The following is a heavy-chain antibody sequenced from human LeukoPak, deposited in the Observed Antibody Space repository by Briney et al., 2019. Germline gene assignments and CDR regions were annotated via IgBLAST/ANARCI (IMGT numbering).Heavy chain of an antibody. V-gene: IGHV3-33*01. CDR1: GFTFSSCG. D-gene: IGHD6-13*01. CDR3: ARGWDGYSSSWSIHLGRDYYYGMDV. J-gene: IGHJ6*02. Sequence: GRSLRLSCAASGFTFSSCGMHWVRQAPGKGLEWVAVIWYDGSNKYYADSVKGRFTISRDNSKNTLYLQMNSLRAEDTAVYYCARGWDGYSSSWSIHLGRDYYYGMDVWGQGTTVTVSS. CDR2: IWYDGSNK.